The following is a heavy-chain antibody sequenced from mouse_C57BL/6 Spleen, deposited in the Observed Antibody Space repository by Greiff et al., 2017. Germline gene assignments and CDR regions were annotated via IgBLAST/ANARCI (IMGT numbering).Heavy chain of an antibody. V-gene: IGHV1-4*01. J-gene: IGHJ3*01. Sequence: VQLQQSGAELARPGASVKMSCKASGYTFTSYTMHWVKQRPGQGLEWIGYTNPSSGYTKYNQKFKDKATLTADKSSSTAYMQLSSLTSEDSAVYYCARLTGFAYWGQGTLVTVSA. D-gene: IGHD4-1*01. CDR1: GYTFTSYT. CDR3: ARLTGFAY. CDR2: TNPSSGYT.